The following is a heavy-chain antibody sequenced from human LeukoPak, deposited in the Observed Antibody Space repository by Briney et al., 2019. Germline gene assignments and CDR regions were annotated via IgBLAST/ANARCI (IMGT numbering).Heavy chain of an antibody. CDR1: GFTFSSYW. V-gene: IGHV3-7*01. J-gene: IGHJ4*02. Sequence: GGSLRLSCAASGFTFSSYWMSWVRQAPGKGLEWVANIKQDGSERYYVDSVKGRFTISRDNAKNSLYLQMNSLRAEDTAVYYCARDIDPRYSSSWYDYWGQGTLVTVSS. CDR3: ARDIDPRYSSSWYDY. D-gene: IGHD6-13*01. CDR2: IKQDGSER.